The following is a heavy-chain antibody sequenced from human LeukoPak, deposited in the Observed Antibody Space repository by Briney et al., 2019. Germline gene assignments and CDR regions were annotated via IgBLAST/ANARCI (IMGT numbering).Heavy chain of an antibody. CDR1: GFTFSSYW. CDR2: IKQDGSEK. Sequence: GGSLRLSCAASGFTFSSYWMSWVRQAPGKGLECVANIKQDGSEKYSVDSVKGRFTISRDNAKNSLYMQMNSLRAEDTAVYYCARVMSASVWRSYGSYYYYYMDIWGKGTTVTVSS. CDR3: ARVMSASVWRSYGSYYYYYMDI. J-gene: IGHJ6*03. D-gene: IGHD3-16*01. V-gene: IGHV3-7*01.